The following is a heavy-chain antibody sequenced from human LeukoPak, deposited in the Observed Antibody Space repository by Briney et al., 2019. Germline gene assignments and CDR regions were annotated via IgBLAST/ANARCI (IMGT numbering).Heavy chain of an antibody. CDR1: GFTFSSYG. CDR2: IWYDGSNK. Sequence: GGSLRLSCAASGFTFSSYGMHWVRQAPGKGLEWVAVIWYDGSNKYYADSVKGRFTISRDNSKNTLYLQMNSLRAENTAVYYCARDGLGVRYGMDVWGKGTTVTVSS. D-gene: IGHD3-16*01. J-gene: IGHJ6*04. V-gene: IGHV3-33*01. CDR3: ARDGLGVRYGMDV.